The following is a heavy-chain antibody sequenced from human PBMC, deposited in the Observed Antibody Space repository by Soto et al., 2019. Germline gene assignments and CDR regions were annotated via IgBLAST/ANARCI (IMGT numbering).Heavy chain of an antibody. D-gene: IGHD5-18*01. CDR1: GGSISSYY. CDR2: IYYSGST. J-gene: IGHJ4*01. V-gene: IGHV4-59*01. CDR3: ARETPQDVDTAMSFDY. Sequence: PSETLSLTCTVSGGSISSYYWSWIRQPPGKGLEWIGYIYYSGSTNYNPSLKSRVTISVDTSKNQFSLKLSSVTAADTAVYYCARETPQDVDTAMSFDYWGHGTLVTVSS.